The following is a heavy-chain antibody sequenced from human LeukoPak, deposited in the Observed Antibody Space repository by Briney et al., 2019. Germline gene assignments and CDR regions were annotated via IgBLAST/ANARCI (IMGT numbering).Heavy chain of an antibody. V-gene: IGHV3-48*01. CDR2: ISSSSSTI. J-gene: IGHJ4*02. Sequence: GGSLSLSCAASGFTFSSYSMNWVRQAPGKGLEWVSYISSSSSTIYYEDSVKGRFTISRDTAKNSLYLQMISLRAEDTAVYYCARDSDYWGQGTLVTVSS. CDR3: ARDSDY. CDR1: GFTFSSYS.